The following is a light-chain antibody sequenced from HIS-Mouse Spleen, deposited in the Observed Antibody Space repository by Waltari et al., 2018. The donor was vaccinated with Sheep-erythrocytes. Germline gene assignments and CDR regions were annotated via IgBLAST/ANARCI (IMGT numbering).Light chain of an antibody. J-gene: IGKJ2*01. CDR2: AAS. V-gene: IGKV1-8*01. Sequence: AIRMTQSPSSLSASTGDRVTITCRASQGISSYLAWYQQEPGTAPKLLIYAASTLQSAVPSRFSGSGSWTDFTLTISCLQSEDFATYYCQQYYSYYTFGQGTKLEIK. CDR3: QQYYSYYT. CDR1: QGISSY.